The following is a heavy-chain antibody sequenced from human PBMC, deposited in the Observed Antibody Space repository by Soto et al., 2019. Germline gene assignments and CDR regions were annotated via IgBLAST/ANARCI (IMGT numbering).Heavy chain of an antibody. Sequence: SETLSLTCTVSGGSISSYYWSWIRQPPGKGLEWIGYIYYSGSTSYNPSLRSRVTISVDTSKNQFSLRLSSVTAADTAVYYCARQAPHSSGWFWFDPWGQGTLVTV. CDR1: GGSISSYY. D-gene: IGHD6-19*01. V-gene: IGHV4-59*08. J-gene: IGHJ5*02. CDR3: ARQAPHSSGWFWFDP. CDR2: IYYSGST.